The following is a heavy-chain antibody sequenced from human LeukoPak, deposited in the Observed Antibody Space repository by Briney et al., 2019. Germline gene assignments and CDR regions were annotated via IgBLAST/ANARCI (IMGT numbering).Heavy chain of an antibody. CDR2: IKSKTDGETT. J-gene: IGHJ4*02. CDR3: TTDLGTYYHGSQRLIPIDY. Sequence: GGSLRLSCVNSGFTFTNAWMSWVRQAPGKGLEWIGRIKSKTDGETTNYAEPVRGRFTISRDDSKSAVYLQMNSLKIEDTAVYYCTTDLGTYYHGSQRLIPIDYWGQGTLVTVSS. D-gene: IGHD3-10*01. CDR1: GFTFTNAW. V-gene: IGHV3-15*01.